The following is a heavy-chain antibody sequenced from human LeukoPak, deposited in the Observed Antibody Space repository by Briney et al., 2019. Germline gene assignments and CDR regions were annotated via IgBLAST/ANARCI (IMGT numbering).Heavy chain of an antibody. V-gene: IGHV3-21*01. Sequence: GGSLRLSCAASGFTFSSYSMNWVRQAPGKGLEWVSCISTSSSYIYYADSVKGRFTISRDNAKNSLFLQMNSLRAEDTAVYYCARGRWGGVSAAGDCYTDWGQGTLVTVSS. CDR2: ISTSSSYI. D-gene: IGHD2-21*01. CDR1: GFTFSSYS. J-gene: IGHJ4*02. CDR3: ARGRWGGVSAAGDCYTD.